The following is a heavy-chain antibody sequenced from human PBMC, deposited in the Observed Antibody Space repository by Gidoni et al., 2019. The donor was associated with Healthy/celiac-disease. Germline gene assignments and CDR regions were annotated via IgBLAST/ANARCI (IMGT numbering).Heavy chain of an antibody. V-gene: IGHV4-34*01. CDR2: INHSGST. D-gene: IGHD4-17*01. Sequence: QVQLQQWGAGLLKPSETLSLTCAVYGGFFSGYYWSWIRQPPGKGLEWIGEINHSGSTNYNPSLKSRVTISVDTSKNQFSLKLSSVTAADTAVYYCARGLRRWYFDYWGQGTLVTVSS. CDR1: GGFFSGYY. CDR3: ARGLRRWYFDY. J-gene: IGHJ4*02.